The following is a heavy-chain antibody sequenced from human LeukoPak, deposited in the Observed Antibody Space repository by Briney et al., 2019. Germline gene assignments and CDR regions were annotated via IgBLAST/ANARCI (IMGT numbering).Heavy chain of an antibody. J-gene: IGHJ6*02. D-gene: IGHD5-18*01. V-gene: IGHV1-69*04. CDR3: ARDRDTGYYYGMDV. CDR1: GGTFSSCA. CDR2: IIPILGIA. Sequence: SVKVSCKASGGTFSSCAISWVRQAPGQGLEWMGRIIPILGIANYAQKFQGRVTITADKSTSTAYIELSSLRSEDTAVYYCARDRDTGYYYGMDVWGQGTTVTVSS.